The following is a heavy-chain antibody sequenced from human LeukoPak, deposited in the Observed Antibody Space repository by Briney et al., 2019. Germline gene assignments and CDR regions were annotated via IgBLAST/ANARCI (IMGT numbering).Heavy chain of an antibody. CDR1: GFTFSNYW. CDR3: ATYSSLNRREFQY. D-gene: IGHD3-22*01. CDR2: IKTDGSEK. J-gene: IGHJ1*01. V-gene: IGHV3-7*01. Sequence: GGSLRLSCEGSGFTFSNYWMGWVRQAPGKGLQWVANIKTDGSEKYYVDSVKGRFTISRDDAKNSLYLQMNSLRAEDTAVYYCATYSSLNRREFQYWGQGTLLTVSS.